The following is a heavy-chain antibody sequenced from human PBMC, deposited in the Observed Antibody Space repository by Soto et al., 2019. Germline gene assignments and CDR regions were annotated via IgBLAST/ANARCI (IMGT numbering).Heavy chain of an antibody. D-gene: IGHD2-2*01. CDR1: GYTFTSYD. CDR3: ARGKYCSSTSCQNFDY. CDR2: MNPNSGNT. Sequence: QVQLVQSGAEVKKPGASVKVSCKASGYTFTSYDINWVRQATGQGLEWMGLMNPNSGNTGYAQKFQGRVTMTRNTSISTAYMELSSLRSEDTAVYYCARGKYCSSTSCQNFDYWGQGTLVTVSS. V-gene: IGHV1-8*01. J-gene: IGHJ4*02.